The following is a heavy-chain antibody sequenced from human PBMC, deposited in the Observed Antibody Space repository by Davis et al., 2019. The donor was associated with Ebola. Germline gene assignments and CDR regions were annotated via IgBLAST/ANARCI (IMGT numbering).Heavy chain of an antibody. CDR3: ARDLYYYDSSGYYGGDY. CDR2: INPNSGGT. CDR1: GYTFTGYY. Sequence: ASVKVSCKASGYTFTGYYMHWVRQAPGQGLEWMGRINPNSGGTNYAQKFQGRVTMTRDTSISTAYMGLGRLRSDDTAVYYCARDLYYYDSSGYYGGDYWGQGTLVTVSS. J-gene: IGHJ4*02. V-gene: IGHV1-2*06. D-gene: IGHD3-22*01.